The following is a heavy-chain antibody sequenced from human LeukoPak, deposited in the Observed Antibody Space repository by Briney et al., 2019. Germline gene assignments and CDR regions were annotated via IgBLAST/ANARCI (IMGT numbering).Heavy chain of an antibody. J-gene: IGHJ4*02. Sequence: SETLSLTCTVSGGSIRSHYWSWIRQPPGKGLEWIGYIYYSGSTNYNPSLKSRVTISVDTSKNQFSLKLSSVTAADTAVYYCARLEIAARPRDYWGQGTLVTVSS. V-gene: IGHV4-59*08. D-gene: IGHD6-6*01. CDR3: ARLEIAARPRDY. CDR1: GGSIRSHY. CDR2: IYYSGST.